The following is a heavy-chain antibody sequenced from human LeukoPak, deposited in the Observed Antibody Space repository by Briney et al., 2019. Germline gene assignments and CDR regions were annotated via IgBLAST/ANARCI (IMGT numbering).Heavy chain of an antibody. CDR3: TRSTNLEALDI. J-gene: IGHJ3*02. CDR1: GGSASSGSYY. CDR2: IYYSGST. V-gene: IGHV4-61*01. Sequence: SETLSLTCTVSGGSASSGSYYWSWIRQPPGKELEWIGYIYYSGSTNSNPSLKSRVTISVDTSKSQFSLKLRSVTTADTALYYCTRSTNLEALDIWGQGTMVTVSS. D-gene: IGHD2-8*01.